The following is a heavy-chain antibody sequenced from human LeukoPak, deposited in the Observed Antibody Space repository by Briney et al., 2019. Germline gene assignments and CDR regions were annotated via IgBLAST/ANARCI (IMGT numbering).Heavy chain of an antibody. J-gene: IGHJ4*02. Sequence: ASVKVSCKASGYTFTGYYMHWVRQAPGQGLEWMGWINPNSGGTNYAQKFQGRVTMTRDTSISTAYMELSRLRSDDTAVYYCARASNSSSWYGGYYFDYWGQGTLVTVSS. V-gene: IGHV1-2*02. CDR2: INPNSGGT. CDR1: GYTFTGYY. CDR3: ARASNSSSWYGGYYFDY. D-gene: IGHD6-13*01.